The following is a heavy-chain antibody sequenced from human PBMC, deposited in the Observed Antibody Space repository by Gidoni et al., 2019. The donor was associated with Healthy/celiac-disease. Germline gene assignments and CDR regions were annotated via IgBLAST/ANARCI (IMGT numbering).Heavy chain of an antibody. Sequence: QVQLVQSGAEVKQPGASVKVSCKASGYTFTSYGISWVRQAPGQGLEWMGWISAYNGNTNYAQKIQGRVTMTTDTSTSTAYMELRSMRSDDTAVYYGAGVGRGDYEPIFDYWGQGTLVTVSS. J-gene: IGHJ4*02. CDR2: ISAYNGNT. CDR3: AGVGRGDYEPIFDY. D-gene: IGHD4-17*01. CDR1: GYTFTSYG. V-gene: IGHV1-18*01.